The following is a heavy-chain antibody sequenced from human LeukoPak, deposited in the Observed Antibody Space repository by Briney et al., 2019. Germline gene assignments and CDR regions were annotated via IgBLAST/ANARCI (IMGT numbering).Heavy chain of an antibody. CDR1: GFTFSSYA. D-gene: IGHD6-19*01. J-gene: IGHJ5*02. CDR2: ISYDGSNK. Sequence: GGSLRLSCAASGFTFSSYAMHWVRQAPGKGLEWVAVISYDGSNKYYADSVKGRFTISRDNSKNTLYLQMNSLRAEDTAVYYCARDRSGFSVDNWFGPWGQGTLVTVSS. V-gene: IGHV3-30-3*01. CDR3: ARDRSGFSVDNWFGP.